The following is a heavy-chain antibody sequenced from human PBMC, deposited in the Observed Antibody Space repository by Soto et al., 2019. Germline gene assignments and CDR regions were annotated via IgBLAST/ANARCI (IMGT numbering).Heavy chain of an antibody. CDR3: AKDGDQGYCSGGSCYSPILNDAFDI. V-gene: IGHV3-23*01. Sequence: GGSLRLSCAASGFTFSSYAMSWVRQAPGKGLEWVSAISGSGGSTYYADSVKGRFTISRDNSKNTLYLQMNSLRAEDTAVYYCAKDGDQGYCSGGSCYSPILNDAFDIWGQGTMVTVSS. J-gene: IGHJ3*02. CDR1: GFTFSSYA. CDR2: ISGSGGST. D-gene: IGHD2-15*01.